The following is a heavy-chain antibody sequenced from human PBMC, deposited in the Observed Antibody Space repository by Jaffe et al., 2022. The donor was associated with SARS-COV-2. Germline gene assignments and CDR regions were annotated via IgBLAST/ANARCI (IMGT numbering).Heavy chain of an antibody. J-gene: IGHJ4*02. CDR2: INSDGSST. Sequence: EVQLVESGGGLVQPGGSLRLSCAASAFTFSSYWMHWVRQAPGKGLVWVSRINSDGSSTSYADSMKGRFTISRDNAKNTLYLQMDSLRAEDTAVYYCARGSDSHRNFFDYWGQGTLVTVSS. D-gene: IGHD1-26*01. V-gene: IGHV3-74*01. CDR1: AFTFSSYW. CDR3: ARGSDSHRNFFDY.